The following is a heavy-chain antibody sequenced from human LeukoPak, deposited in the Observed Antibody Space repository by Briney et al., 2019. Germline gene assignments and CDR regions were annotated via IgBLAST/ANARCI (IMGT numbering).Heavy chain of an antibody. J-gene: IGHJ3*02. CDR1: GGSISSYY. D-gene: IGHD3-10*01. CDR3: ATEPIYYYGSGSYPISDAFDI. CDR2: IYTSGST. Sequence: PSETLSLTCTVSGGSISSYYWSWIRQPAGKGLEWIGRIYTSGSTNYNPSLKSRVTMSVDTSKNQFSLKLSSVTAADTAVYYCATEPIYYYGSGSYPISDAFDIWGQGTMVTVSS. V-gene: IGHV4-4*07.